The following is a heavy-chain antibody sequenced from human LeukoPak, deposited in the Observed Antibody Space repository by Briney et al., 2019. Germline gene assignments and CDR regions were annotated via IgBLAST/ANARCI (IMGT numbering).Heavy chain of an antibody. CDR3: ARAMRSGYDY. Sequence: GGSLRLSCAASGFSSSNYWMSWVRQTPGKGPEWVANIDEEGRATYYEDSLKGRFTISRDNAKNSLYLQMNSLRDEDTAVYHCARAMRSGYDYWGQGTLVTVSS. V-gene: IGHV3-7*02. CDR1: GFSSSNYW. CDR2: IDEEGRAT. J-gene: IGHJ4*02. D-gene: IGHD5-12*01.